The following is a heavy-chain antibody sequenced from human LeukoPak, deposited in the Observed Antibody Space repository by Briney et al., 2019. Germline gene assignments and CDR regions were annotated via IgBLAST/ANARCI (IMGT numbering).Heavy chain of an antibody. CDR1: GYTFTSYY. CDR2: INPSGGST. V-gene: IGHV1-46*01. D-gene: IGHD4-23*01. CDR3: ARGRATTVVTPDAFDI. J-gene: IGHJ3*02. Sequence: ASVKVSCKASGYTFTSYYMHWVRQAPGQGLEWMGIINPSGGSTSYAQKFQGRVTMTRDTSTSTVYMELSSLRSEDTAVYYCARGRATTVVTPDAFDIWGQGTMVTVSS.